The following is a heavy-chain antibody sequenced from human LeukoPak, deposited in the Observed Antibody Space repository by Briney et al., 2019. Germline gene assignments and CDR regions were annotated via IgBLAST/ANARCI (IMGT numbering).Heavy chain of an antibody. D-gene: IGHD3-22*01. Sequence: GRSLRLSCAASGFTFDDYAMHWVRQAPGKGLEWVSGISWNSGSIGYAGSVKGRFTISRDNAKNSLYLQMNSLRAEDTALYYCAKVYDSSGYYFADAFDIWGQGTMVTVSS. V-gene: IGHV3-9*01. CDR2: ISWNSGSI. CDR1: GFTFDDYA. J-gene: IGHJ3*02. CDR3: AKVYDSSGYYFADAFDI.